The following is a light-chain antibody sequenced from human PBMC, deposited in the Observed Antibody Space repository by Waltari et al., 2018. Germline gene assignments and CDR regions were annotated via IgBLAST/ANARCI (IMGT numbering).Light chain of an antibody. Sequence: QAVLTQPSSLSASPGASASLTCPLRSGINVGTYRIYWYQQKPGSPPQDLLRYKSDSDKQQGSGVPSRFSGSKDASANAGILLISGLQSEDEADYYCMIWHSSAVVFGGGTKLTVL. J-gene: IGLJ2*01. V-gene: IGLV5-45*03. CDR2: YKSDSDK. CDR1: SGINVGTYR. CDR3: MIWHSSAVV.